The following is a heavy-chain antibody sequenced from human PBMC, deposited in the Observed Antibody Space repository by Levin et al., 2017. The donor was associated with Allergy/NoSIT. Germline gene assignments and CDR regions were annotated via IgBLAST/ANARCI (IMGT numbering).Heavy chain of an antibody. CDR3: ARNLPQLRQGVLPPLYAPDDYYYMDV. J-gene: IGHJ6*03. Sequence: PSETLSLTCTVSGGSISSYYWSWIRQPPGKGLEWIGYIYYSGSTNYNPSLKSRVTISVDTSKNQFSLKLSSVTAADTAVYYCARNLPQLRQGVLPPLYAPDDYYYMDVWGKGTTVTVSS. V-gene: IGHV4-59*08. CDR2: IYYSGST. CDR1: GGSISSYY. D-gene: IGHD2-2*01.